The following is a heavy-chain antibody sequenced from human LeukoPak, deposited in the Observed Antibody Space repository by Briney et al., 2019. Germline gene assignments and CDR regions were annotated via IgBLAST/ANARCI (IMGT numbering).Heavy chain of an antibody. CDR3: ARVQRPRWYYYDSSRYANFDY. D-gene: IGHD3-22*01. CDR1: GFTFSSYE. CDR2: ISSSGSTI. J-gene: IGHJ4*02. Sequence: PGGSLRLSCAASGFTFSSYEMNWVRQAPGKGLEWVSYISSSGSTIYYADSVKGRFTISRDNAKNSLYLQMNSLRAEDTAVYYCARVQRPRWYYYDSSRYANFDYWGQGTLATVS. V-gene: IGHV3-48*03.